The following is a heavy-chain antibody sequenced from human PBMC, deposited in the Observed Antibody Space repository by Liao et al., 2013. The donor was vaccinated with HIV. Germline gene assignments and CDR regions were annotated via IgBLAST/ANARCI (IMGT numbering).Heavy chain of an antibody. CDR2: INHSGST. Sequence: QVQLQQWGAGLLKPSETLSLTCAVYGGSFSGYYWSWIRQPPGKGLEWIGEINHSGSTNYNPSLKSRVTISVDTSKNQFSLKLSSVTAADTAVYYCARGLWKLRDFDYWGQGTLVTVSS. J-gene: IGHJ4*02. CDR3: ARGLWKLRDFDY. CDR1: GGSFSGYY. V-gene: IGHV4-34*01. D-gene: IGHD3-3*01.